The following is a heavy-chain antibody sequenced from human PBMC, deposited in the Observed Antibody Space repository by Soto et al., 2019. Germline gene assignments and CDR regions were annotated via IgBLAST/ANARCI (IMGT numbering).Heavy chain of an antibody. V-gene: IGHV3-21*01. CDR1: GFTFSSYS. CDR2: ISSSSSYI. Sequence: PGESLKISCAASGFTFSSYSMNWVRQAPGKGLEWVSSISSSSSYIYYADSVKGRFTISRDNAKNSLYLQMNSLRAEDTAVYYCARGPGIAVAGSNWFDPWGQGTLVTVSS. J-gene: IGHJ5*02. D-gene: IGHD6-19*01. CDR3: ARGPGIAVAGSNWFDP.